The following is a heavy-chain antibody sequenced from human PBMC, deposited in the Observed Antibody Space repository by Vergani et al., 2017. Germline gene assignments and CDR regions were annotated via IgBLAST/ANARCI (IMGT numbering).Heavy chain of an antibody. J-gene: IGHJ6*02. D-gene: IGHD2-2*01. V-gene: IGHV4-30-4*08. Sequence: QVQLQESGPGLVKPSQTLSLTCAVYGGSFSGYYWSWIRQPPGKGLEWIGYIYYSGSTYYNPSLKSRVTISVDTSKNQFSLKLSSVTAADTAVYYCARGDIVVVPAADYYYYGMDVWGQGTTVTVSS. CDR2: IYYSGST. CDR3: ARGDIVVVPAADYYYYGMDV. CDR1: GGSFSGYY.